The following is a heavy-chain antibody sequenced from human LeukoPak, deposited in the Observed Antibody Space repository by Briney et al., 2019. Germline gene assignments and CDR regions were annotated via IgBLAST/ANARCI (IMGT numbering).Heavy chain of an antibody. V-gene: IGHV3-23*01. CDR1: GFTFSSYA. J-gene: IGHJ6*02. D-gene: IGHD3-3*01. CDR2: ISGSGGST. Sequence: GGSLRLSCAASGFTFSSYAMSWVRQALGKGLEWVSAISGSGGSTYYADSVKGRFTISRDNSKNTLYLQMNSLRAEDTAVYYCAKVVGYDFWSGYYGMDAWGQGTTVTVSS. CDR3: AKVVGYDFWSGYYGMDA.